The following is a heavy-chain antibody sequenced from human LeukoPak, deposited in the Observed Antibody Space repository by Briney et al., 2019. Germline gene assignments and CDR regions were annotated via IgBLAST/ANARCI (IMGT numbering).Heavy chain of an antibody. J-gene: IGHJ4*02. Sequence: SETLSLTCTVSGGSISSGSYYWSWIRQPPGKGLEWIGYIYYSGSTNYNPSLKSRVTISVDTSKNQFSLKLSSVTAADTAVYYCARGSYRESNEGYSYGSFDYWGQGTLVTVSS. CDR2: IYYSGST. CDR1: GGSISSGSYY. D-gene: IGHD5-18*01. V-gene: IGHV4-61*01. CDR3: ARGSYRESNEGYSYGSFDY.